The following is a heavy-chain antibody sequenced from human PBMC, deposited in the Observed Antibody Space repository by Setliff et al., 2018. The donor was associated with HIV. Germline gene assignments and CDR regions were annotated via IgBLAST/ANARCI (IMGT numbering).Heavy chain of an antibody. D-gene: IGHD3-16*01. J-gene: IGHJ6*03. CDR3: ARHPFPPMRDYYYYIDV. Sequence: TLSLTCTVSDGSISRTSYYWGWIRQPPGRGLERIGSVYYTGSTYYNPSLKSRVTISVDTSKNQFSLKLRSVSAADTAVYYCARHPFPPMRDYYYYIDVWGKGTTVTVSS. V-gene: IGHV4-39*01. CDR2: VYYTGST. CDR1: DGSISRTSYY.